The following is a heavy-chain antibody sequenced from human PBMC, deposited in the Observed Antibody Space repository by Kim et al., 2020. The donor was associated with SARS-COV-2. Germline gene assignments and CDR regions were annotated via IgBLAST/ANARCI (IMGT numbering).Heavy chain of an antibody. J-gene: IGHJ4*02. CDR2: IKENGSET. CDR3: IRDPGTY. CDR1: GFIIRTYS. V-gene: IGHV3-7*01. D-gene: IGHD3-10*01. Sequence: GGSLRLSCIASGFIIRTYSMTWVRQPPGKGLEWVGNIKENGSETYYADSVKGRFTISRDNAKNSLYLQMNSLRAEDTAVYYCIRDPGTYWGQGTRVSVSS.